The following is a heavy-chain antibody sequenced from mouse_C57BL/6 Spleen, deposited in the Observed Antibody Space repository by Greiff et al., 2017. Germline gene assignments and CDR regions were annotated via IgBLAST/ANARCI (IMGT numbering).Heavy chain of an antibody. Sequence: EVKLMESEGGLVQPGSSMKLSCTASGFTFSDYYMAWVRQVPEKGLEWVANINYDGSSTYYLDSLKSRFILSRDNAKNILYLQMSSLTSEDTATYYCARDRSMDYWGQGTSVTVSS. CDR1: GFTFSDYY. V-gene: IGHV5-16*01. J-gene: IGHJ4*01. CDR3: ARDRSMDY. CDR2: INYDGSST.